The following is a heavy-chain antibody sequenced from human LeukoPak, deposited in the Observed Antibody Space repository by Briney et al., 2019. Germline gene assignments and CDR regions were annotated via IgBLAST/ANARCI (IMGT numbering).Heavy chain of an antibody. D-gene: IGHD5-24*01. Sequence: SETLSLTRTVSGGSISSSSYYWGWIRQPPGKGLEWIGSIYYSGSTYYNPSLKSRVTISVDTSKNQFSLKLSSVTAADTAVYYCARDQEMATTIDYWGQGTLVTVSS. V-gene: IGHV4-39*07. CDR3: ARDQEMATTIDY. J-gene: IGHJ4*02. CDR1: GGSISSSSYY. CDR2: IYYSGST.